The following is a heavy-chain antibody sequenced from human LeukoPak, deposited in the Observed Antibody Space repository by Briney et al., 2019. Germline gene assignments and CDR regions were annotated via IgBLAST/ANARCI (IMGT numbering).Heavy chain of an antibody. CDR2: ITTSSTTI. V-gene: IGHV3-48*01. CDR1: GFTFNTYA. J-gene: IGHJ4*02. D-gene: IGHD4-11*01. Sequence: QPGGSLRLSCAASGFTFNTYAMNWVRQAPGKGLEWVSYITTSSTTIYYADSVKGRFTISRDNAKNSLYLQMNSLRAEDTAVYYCARGLPPLVWGQGTLVTVSS. CDR3: ARGLPPLV.